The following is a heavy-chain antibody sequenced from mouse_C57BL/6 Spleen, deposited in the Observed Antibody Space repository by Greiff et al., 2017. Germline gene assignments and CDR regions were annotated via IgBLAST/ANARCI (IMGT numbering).Heavy chain of an antibody. D-gene: IGHD2-3*01. CDR3: TRGLYDGYYEVNYAMYY. Sequence: EVKVEESGEGLVKPGGSLKLSCAASGFTFSSYAMSWVRQTPEKRLEWVAYISSGGDYIYYADTVKGRFTISRDNARNTLYLQMSSLKSEDTAMYYCTRGLYDGYYEVNYAMYYWGQGTSVTVSS. V-gene: IGHV5-9-1*02. CDR1: GFTFSSYA. CDR2: ISSGGDYI. J-gene: IGHJ4*01.